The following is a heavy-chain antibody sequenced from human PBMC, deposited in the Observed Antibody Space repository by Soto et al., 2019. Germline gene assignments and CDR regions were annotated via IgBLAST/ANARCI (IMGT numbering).Heavy chain of an antibody. CDR3: ARALRGYSYGYDYYYGMDV. V-gene: IGHV1-2*04. CDR1: GYTFTGYY. CDR2: INPNSGGT. D-gene: IGHD5-18*01. J-gene: IGHJ6*02. Sequence: ASVKVSCKASGYTFTGYYMHWVRQAPGQGLEWMGWINPNSGGTNYAQKFQGWVTMTRDTSISTAYMELSRLRSDDTAVYYCARALRGYSYGYDYYYGMDVWGQGTTVTVS.